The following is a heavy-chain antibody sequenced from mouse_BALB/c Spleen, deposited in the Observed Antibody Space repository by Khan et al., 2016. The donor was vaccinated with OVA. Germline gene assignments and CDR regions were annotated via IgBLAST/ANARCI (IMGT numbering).Heavy chain of an antibody. D-gene: IGHD6-1*01. Sequence: VQLQQSGAELMRPGASVKLSCKTSGYIFTSYWIHWVKQRSGQGLEWIARIYPGTDNTYYNEKFKDKATLTADKSSTTAYMQLSSLKSEDSAVYLCVREEPLYYFDYWGQGTTLTVSS. J-gene: IGHJ2*01. V-gene: IGHV1-76*01. CDR2: IYPGTDNT. CDR3: VREEPLYYFDY. CDR1: GYIFTSYW.